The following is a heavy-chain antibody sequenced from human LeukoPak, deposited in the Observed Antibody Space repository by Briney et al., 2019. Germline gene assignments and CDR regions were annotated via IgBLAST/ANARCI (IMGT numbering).Heavy chain of an antibody. D-gene: IGHD6-19*01. V-gene: IGHV4-34*01. CDR1: GGSFSGYY. J-gene: IGHJ4*02. CDR3: ARSPKSSGWYRVDY. Sequence: SETLSLTCAVYGGSFSGYYWSWIRQPPGKGLEWIGEINHSGSTNYNPSLKSRVTISVDTSKNQFSLKLSSVTAADTAVYYCARSPKSSGWYRVDYWGQGTLVTVSS. CDR2: INHSGST.